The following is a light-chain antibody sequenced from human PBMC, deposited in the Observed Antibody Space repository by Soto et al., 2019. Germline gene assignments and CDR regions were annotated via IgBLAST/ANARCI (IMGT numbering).Light chain of an antibody. CDR1: SSNIGSNH. CDR3: GAWDESLSGWV. CDR2: RNY. J-gene: IGLJ3*02. V-gene: IGLV1-47*01. Sequence: QSVLTQPPSASETPGQRVTISCSGSSSNIGSNHVYWYQHLPGTAPKLLIYRNYLRPSGVPDRFSASKSATSASLAISVLRSDDEADYYCGAWDESLSGWVFGGVTKLTVL.